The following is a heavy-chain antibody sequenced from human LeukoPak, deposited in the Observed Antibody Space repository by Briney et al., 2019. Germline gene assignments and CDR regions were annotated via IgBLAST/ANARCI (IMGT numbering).Heavy chain of an antibody. CDR3: ADCDFWSGYPFYYGIDA. Sequence: SETLSLTCTVSGGSITGYYWTWLRPPPGKGREWIGYIYYYGCSNFNTSLQSRVNISVATSKNQFFLMLSSVSGADTAEYCVADCDFWSGYPFYYGIDAWGQGTTVTVSS. D-gene: IGHD3-3*01. J-gene: IGHJ6*02. CDR2: IYYYGCS. V-gene: IGHV4-59*08. CDR1: GGSITGYY.